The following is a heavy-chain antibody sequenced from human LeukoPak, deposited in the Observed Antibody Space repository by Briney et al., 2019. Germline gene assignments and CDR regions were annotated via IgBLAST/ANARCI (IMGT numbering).Heavy chain of an antibody. J-gene: IGHJ6*03. Sequence: ASETLSLTCTVSGGSISSSSYYWGWIRQPPGKGLEWIGSIYYSGSTYYNPSLKSRVTISVDTSKNQFSLKLSSVTAADTAVYYCARGRAYCSSTSCYFRGYYYYYMDVWGKGTTVTVSS. V-gene: IGHV4-39*07. CDR1: GGSISSSSYY. CDR3: ARGRAYCSSTSCYFRGYYYYYMDV. D-gene: IGHD2-2*01. CDR2: IYYSGST.